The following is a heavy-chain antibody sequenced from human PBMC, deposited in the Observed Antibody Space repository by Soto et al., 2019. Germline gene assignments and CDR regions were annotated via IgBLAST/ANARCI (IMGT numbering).Heavy chain of an antibody. CDR1: GGSISGSSYY. CDR2: IYYSGST. Sequence: PSETLSLTCTVSGGSISGSSYYWGWIRQPPGKGLEWIGSIYYSGSTYYNPSLKSRVTISVDTSKNQFSLKLSSVTAADTAVYYCARHQMSYSGSSRGMDVWGQGTTVTVSS. J-gene: IGHJ6*02. CDR3: ARHQMSYSGSSRGMDV. D-gene: IGHD1-26*01. V-gene: IGHV4-39*01.